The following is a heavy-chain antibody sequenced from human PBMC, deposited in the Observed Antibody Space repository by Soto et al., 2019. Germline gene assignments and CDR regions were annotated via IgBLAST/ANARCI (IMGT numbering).Heavy chain of an antibody. CDR2: IYLDDSDT. D-gene: IGHD2-2*01. Sequence: LGESLKISCKASGYTFSVYWIGWVRQMPGKGLEWMGIIYLDDSDTTYNPSFEAQVTISADKSISTAYLQWSSLQASDTAMYYCAKKGGPGESSPNPFGPWGQGTLVTVSS. J-gene: IGHJ5*02. CDR3: AKKGGPGESSPNPFGP. CDR1: GYTFSVYW. V-gene: IGHV5-51*01.